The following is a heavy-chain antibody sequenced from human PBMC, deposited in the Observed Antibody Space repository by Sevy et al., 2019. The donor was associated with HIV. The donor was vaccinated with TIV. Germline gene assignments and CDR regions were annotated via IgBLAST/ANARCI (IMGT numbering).Heavy chain of an antibody. CDR3: ARDPAYLLDY. J-gene: IGHJ4*02. V-gene: IGHV1-18*01. Sequence: ASVKVSCKASGYTFTSYGISWVRQAPGQGLEWMGWISAYNGNTNYAQKLHGRVTMTTDTSTSTAYMELRSLGSDDTAGYYCARDPAYLLDYWGQGTLVTVSS. CDR2: ISAYNGNT. CDR1: GYTFTSYG.